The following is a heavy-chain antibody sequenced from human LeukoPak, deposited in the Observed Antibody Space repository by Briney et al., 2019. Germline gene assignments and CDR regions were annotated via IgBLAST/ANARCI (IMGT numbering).Heavy chain of an antibody. CDR1: GYSFTSYW. J-gene: IGHJ2*01. Sequence: GESLKISCKGSGYSFTSYWIGWVRQATGQGLEWMGWMNPNSGNTGYAQKFQGRVTITRNTSISTAYMELSSLRSGDTAVYYCAKDQKRGIAAATLQGYFDLWGRGTLVTVSS. CDR2: MNPNSGNT. CDR3: AKDQKRGIAAATLQGYFDL. D-gene: IGHD6-13*01. V-gene: IGHV1-8*03.